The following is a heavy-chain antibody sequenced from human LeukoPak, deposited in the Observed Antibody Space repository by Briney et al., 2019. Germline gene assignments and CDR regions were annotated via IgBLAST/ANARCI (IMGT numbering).Heavy chain of an antibody. CDR1: GYTFTSYG. D-gene: IGHD2-2*01. V-gene: IGHV1-18*04. J-gene: IGHJ3*02. Sequence: ASVKVSCKASGYTFTSYGISWVRQAPGQGLEWMGWISAYNGNTNKAQKLQGRVTMTTDTTTSTDYMKLRSLRSDDTAVYYSARDGDIVVVPAALGAFDIWGQGTMVTVSS. CDR3: ARDGDIVVVPAALGAFDI. CDR2: ISAYNGNT.